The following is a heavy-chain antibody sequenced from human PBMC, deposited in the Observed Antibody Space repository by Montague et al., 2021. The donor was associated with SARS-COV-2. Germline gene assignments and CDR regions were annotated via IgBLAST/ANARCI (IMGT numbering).Heavy chain of an antibody. Sequence: SETLSLTCTVSGDSISSPRYYWSWIRQPPGKGLEWIGEINHSGSTNYNPSLKSRVTISVDTSKNQFSLKLSSVTAADTAVYYCARGLPITRFYYYYGMDVWGQGTTVTVSS. CDR3: ARGLPITRFYYYYGMDV. CDR2: INHSGST. V-gene: IGHV4-34*01. J-gene: IGHJ6*02. CDR1: GDSISSPRYY. D-gene: IGHD3-10*02.